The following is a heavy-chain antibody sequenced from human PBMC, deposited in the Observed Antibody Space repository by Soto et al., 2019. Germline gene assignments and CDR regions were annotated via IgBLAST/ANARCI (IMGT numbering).Heavy chain of an antibody. J-gene: IGHJ6*02. D-gene: IGHD3-9*01. V-gene: IGHV3-23*01. CDR2: ISGSGGST. CDR1: GFTFSSYA. CDR3: AKNPRITIFQYYYYGMDV. Sequence: GGSLRLSCAASGFTFSSYAMSWVRQAPGKGLEWVSAISGSGGSTYYADSVKGRFTISRDNSKNTLYLQMNSLRAEDTAVYYCAKNPRITIFQYYYYGMDVWGQGTTVTVSS.